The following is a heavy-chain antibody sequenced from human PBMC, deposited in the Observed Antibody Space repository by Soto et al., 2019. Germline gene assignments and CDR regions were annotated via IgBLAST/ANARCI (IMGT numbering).Heavy chain of an antibody. J-gene: IGHJ4*01. V-gene: IGHV3-9*01. Sequence: GGSLRLSCTASGFTFDDYAMHWVRQGPGRGLEWVSGITWNSGKIAYADSVKGRFTIARDDDNNSLYLQMNSLRPEATALYYCVKDSYADFHRVMSTDEYFFDYWAHGTLVTVSS. CDR2: ITWNSGKI. CDR3: VKDSYADFHRVMSTDEYFFDY. CDR1: GFTFDDYA. D-gene: IGHD4-17*01.